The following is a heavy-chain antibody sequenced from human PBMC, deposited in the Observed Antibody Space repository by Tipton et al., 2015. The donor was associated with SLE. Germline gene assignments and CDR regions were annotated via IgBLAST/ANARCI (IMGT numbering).Heavy chain of an antibody. Sequence: TLSLTCAVYGGSFSGYYWSWIRQPPGKGLEWIGEINHSGSTNYNPSLKSRVTISVDTSKNQFSLKLSSVTAADTAVYYCASSHSSGWYYYYGMDVWGQGTTVTVSS. V-gene: IGHV4-34*01. J-gene: IGHJ6*02. CDR1: GGSFSGYY. D-gene: IGHD6-19*01. CDR3: ASSHSSGWYYYYGMDV. CDR2: INHSGST.